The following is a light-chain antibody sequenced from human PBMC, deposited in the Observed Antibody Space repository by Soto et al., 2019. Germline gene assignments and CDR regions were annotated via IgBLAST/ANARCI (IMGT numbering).Light chain of an antibody. CDR3: QQSYSTQVT. CDR1: QSVSSNN. V-gene: IGKV3-20*01. CDR2: GAS. J-gene: IGKJ4*01. Sequence: EIVLTQSPGTLSLSPGERATLSCRASQSVSSNNLAWYQQRPGQAPRVVIYGASTRATGIPERFSGSGSGTDFTLTISRLEPEDFAVYYCQQSYSTQVTFGGGTKVEIK.